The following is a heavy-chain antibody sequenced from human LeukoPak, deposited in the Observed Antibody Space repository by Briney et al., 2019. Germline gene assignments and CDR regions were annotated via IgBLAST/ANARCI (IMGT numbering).Heavy chain of an antibody. CDR2: IDYSGST. Sequence: SETLSLTCTVSGGSISRRLYYWGWIRQAPGKGLEWLGSIDYSGSTYYNPSLKSRVTVLVDTSKNQFSLKVTSVTAADTAVYYCARVPSPGIAVSGNHYWGQGILVTVSS. CDR1: GGSISRRLYY. V-gene: IGHV4-39*07. CDR3: ARVPSPGIAVSGNHY. J-gene: IGHJ4*02. D-gene: IGHD6-19*01.